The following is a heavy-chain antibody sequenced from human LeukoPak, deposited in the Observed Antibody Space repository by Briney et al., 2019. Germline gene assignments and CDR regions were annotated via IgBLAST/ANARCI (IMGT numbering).Heavy chain of an antibody. D-gene: IGHD3-16*02. CDR3: ARIDDYVWGSYRRPVDY. Sequence: GGSLRLSCAASGFTFSSYEMNWVRQAPGKGLEWVSYISSSGSTIYYADSVKGRFTISRDNAKNPLYLQMNSLRAEDTAVYYCARIDDYVWGSYRRPVDYWGQGTLVTVSS. J-gene: IGHJ4*02. CDR2: ISSSGSTI. V-gene: IGHV3-48*03. CDR1: GFTFSSYE.